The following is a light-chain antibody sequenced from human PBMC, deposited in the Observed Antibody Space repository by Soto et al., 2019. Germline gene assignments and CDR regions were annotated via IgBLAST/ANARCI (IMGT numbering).Light chain of an antibody. CDR2: KAS. CDR3: QQYNSYSPKA. Sequence: DIQMTQSPSTLSASVGDRVTITCRASQSISSWLAWYQQKPGKAPKLLIYKASSLESGVPSRFSGSGSGTEFTLTISSLQPDDFATYYCQQYNSYSPKAFGQGTKVGIK. CDR1: QSISSW. V-gene: IGKV1-5*03. J-gene: IGKJ1*01.